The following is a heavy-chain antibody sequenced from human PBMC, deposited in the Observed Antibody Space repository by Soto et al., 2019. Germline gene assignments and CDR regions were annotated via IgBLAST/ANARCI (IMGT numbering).Heavy chain of an antibody. Sequence: EVQLLESGGGLVQPGGSLRLSCAASGFSFSSYAMSWVRQAPGKGLEWVSAISVSGGSTYYADSVKGRFTISRDHSDNTLYLQMNSLRAEDTAVYYCANCRYYDSGSYYKWDYFDYWGQGTLVTLSS. J-gene: IGHJ4*02. V-gene: IGHV3-23*01. CDR1: GFSFSSYA. CDR2: ISVSGGST. D-gene: IGHD3-10*01. CDR3: ANCRYYDSGSYYKWDYFDY.